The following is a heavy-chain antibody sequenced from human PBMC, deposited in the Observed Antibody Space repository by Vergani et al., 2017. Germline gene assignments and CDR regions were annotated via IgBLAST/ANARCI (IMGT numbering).Heavy chain of an antibody. D-gene: IGHD4-23*01. CDR1: GFTFSSYG. Sequence: QVQLVESGGGVVQPGRSLRLSCAASGFTFSSYGMHWVRQAPGKGLEWVAVIWYDGSNKYYADSVKGRFTISRDNSKNTLYLQMNSLRAEDTAVYYCARERSTVVTPVIRFYYYGMDVWGQGTTVTVSS. V-gene: IGHV3-33*01. J-gene: IGHJ6*02. CDR3: ARERSTVVTPVIRFYYYGMDV. CDR2: IWYDGSNK.